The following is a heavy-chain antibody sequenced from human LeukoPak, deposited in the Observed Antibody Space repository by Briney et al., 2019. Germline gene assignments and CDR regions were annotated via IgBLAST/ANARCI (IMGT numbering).Heavy chain of an antibody. J-gene: IGHJ6*02. CDR1: GLTSSDHP. Sequence: GGSLTLSCEVSGLTSSDHPMMWVRQAPGKGREGGSDISSSSSTIYYADSVKGRFTISRDNAKNSLYLQMNSLRAEDTAVHYCARDSVNYGMVVWGQGTTVTVSS. CDR3: ARDSVNYGMVV. V-gene: IGHV3-48*04. CDR2: ISSSSSTI.